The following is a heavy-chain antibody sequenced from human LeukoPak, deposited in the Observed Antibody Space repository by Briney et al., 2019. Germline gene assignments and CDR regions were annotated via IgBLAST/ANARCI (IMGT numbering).Heavy chain of an antibody. Sequence: PSETLSLTCTVSGGSISSTSYYWGCIRHPPGKGLEWIGTIYYSGATYYNPSLKSRVTISVDTSKNQFSLKLSSVTAADTAVYYCARVPEYYDSSFFDYWGQGTLVTVSS. CDR1: GGSISSTSYY. CDR2: IYYSGAT. D-gene: IGHD3-22*01. CDR3: ARVPEYYDSSFFDY. J-gene: IGHJ4*02. V-gene: IGHV4-39*07.